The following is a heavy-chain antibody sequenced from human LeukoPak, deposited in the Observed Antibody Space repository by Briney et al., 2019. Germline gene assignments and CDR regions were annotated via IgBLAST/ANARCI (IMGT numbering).Heavy chain of an antibody. CDR3: ARAPYYYGSGAFDY. CDR1: GGSFSGYY. J-gene: IGHJ4*02. V-gene: IGHV4-34*01. CDR2: INHSGST. Sequence: SETLSLTXAVYGGSFSGYYWSWIRQPPGKGLEWIGEINHSGSTNYNPSLKSRVTISVDTSKNQFSLKLSSVTAADTAVYYCARAPYYYGSGAFDYWGQGTLVTVSS. D-gene: IGHD3-10*01.